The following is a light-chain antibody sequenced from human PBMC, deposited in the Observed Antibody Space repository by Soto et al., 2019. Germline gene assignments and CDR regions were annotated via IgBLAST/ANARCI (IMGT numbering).Light chain of an antibody. CDR3: QQSYNTPRT. CDR1: QSISRN. V-gene: IGKV1-39*01. Sequence: ITITQSPSSLSASVGERVTLTCRASQSISRNLNWYQQKPGTAPKLLMFGASTLQSGVPSRCSGSGSGTDFTLTITSLQPEDFATYYCQQSYNTPRTFGQGTKVDIK. CDR2: GAS. J-gene: IGKJ1*01.